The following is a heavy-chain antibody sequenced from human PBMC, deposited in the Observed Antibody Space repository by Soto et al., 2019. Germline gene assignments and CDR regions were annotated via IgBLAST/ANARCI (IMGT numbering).Heavy chain of an antibody. V-gene: IGHV4-31*03. CDR3: ARRLSGNWFDP. D-gene: IGHD3-10*01. J-gene: IGHJ5*02. CDR1: GGSISSGGYY. CDR2: IYYSGST. Sequence: QVPLQESGPGLVKPSQTLSLTCTVSGGSISSGGYYWSWIRQHPGKGLEWIGYIYYSGSTYYNPSLKSRFTISVDASKNQFSLKLSSVTAADTAVYYCARRLSGNWFDPWGQGTLVTVSS.